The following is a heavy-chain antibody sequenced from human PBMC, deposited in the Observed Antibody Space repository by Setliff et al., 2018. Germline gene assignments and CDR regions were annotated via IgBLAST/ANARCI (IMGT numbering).Heavy chain of an antibody. J-gene: IGHJ4*02. CDR2: ISHSGST. D-gene: IGHD4-17*01. CDR3: AGGRRYDYGWDFDY. V-gene: IGHV4-38-2*02. Sequence: TSETLSLTCTVSGYSISSGHYWGWIRQPPGKGLEWIGSISHSGSTYYNPSLRSRVTISLDTPKNQFSPKLTSVTAADTAVYYCAGGRRYDYGWDFDYWGQGTLVTVSS. CDR1: GYSISSGHY.